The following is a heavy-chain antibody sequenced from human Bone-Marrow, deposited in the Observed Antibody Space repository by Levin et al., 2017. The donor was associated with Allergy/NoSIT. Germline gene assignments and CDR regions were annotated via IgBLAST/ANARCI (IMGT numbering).Heavy chain of an antibody. CDR3: VTSAWDS. V-gene: IGHV3-48*03. D-gene: IGHD6-19*01. J-gene: IGHJ4*02. CDR2: ISVSGSTM. CDR1: GFPFSGYE. Sequence: GESLKISCAASGFPFSGYEMNWVRQTPGRGLEWLSYISVSGSTMHYADSVNGRFTISRDNTKNSLFLQMNSLRVEDTDVYYCVTSAWDSWGQGTLVTVSS.